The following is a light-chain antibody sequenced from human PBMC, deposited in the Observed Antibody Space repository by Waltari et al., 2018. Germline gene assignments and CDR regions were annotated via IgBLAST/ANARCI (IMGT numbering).Light chain of an antibody. Sequence: DIQMTQSPSSLSASVGDRVTITCRASQSISSYLNWYQQKPWKAPKLLIYAASSLQIGVPSRFSGSGSGTDFTLTISSLQPEDFATYYCQQSYSTPMYTFGQGTKLEIK. CDR1: QSISSY. CDR2: AAS. J-gene: IGKJ2*01. V-gene: IGKV1-39*01. CDR3: QQSYSTPMYT.